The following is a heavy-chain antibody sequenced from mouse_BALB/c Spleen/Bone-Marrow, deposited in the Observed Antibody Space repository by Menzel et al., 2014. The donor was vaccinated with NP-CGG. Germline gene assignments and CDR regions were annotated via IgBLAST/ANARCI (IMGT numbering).Heavy chain of an antibody. D-gene: IGHD1-1*01. CDR3: TRHFYGSSYFDY. J-gene: IGHJ2*01. CDR2: FYPGSGNI. CDR1: GYTFTDYI. Sequence: VQLQQSGAELVKPGASVKLSCKASGYTFTDYIIHWIKQRSGQGLEWIGWFYPGSGNIKYNEKFKDKATLTADKSSSTVYMELSRLTSEDSAVYFRTRHFYGSSYFDYWGQGTTLTVSS. V-gene: IGHV1-62-2*01.